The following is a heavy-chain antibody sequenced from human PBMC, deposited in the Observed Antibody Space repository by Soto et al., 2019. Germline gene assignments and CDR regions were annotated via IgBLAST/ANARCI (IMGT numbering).Heavy chain of an antibody. CDR1: GFIFTNAW. Sequence: GGSLRLSCAASGFIFTNAWMSWVRQAPGKGLEWVGLIKSKSDDGTTDYAAPVKGRFTISRDDSKTTLYLQMNSLKTEDTSVYDCITDRLKGDPGAFDIWGQWTMVTVS. CDR2: IKSKSDDGTT. J-gene: IGHJ3*02. D-gene: IGHD2-21*02. V-gene: IGHV3-15*01. CDR3: ITDRLKGDPGAFDI.